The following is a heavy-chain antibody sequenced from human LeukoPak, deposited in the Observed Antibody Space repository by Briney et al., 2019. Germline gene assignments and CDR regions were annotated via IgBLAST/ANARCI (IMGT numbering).Heavy chain of an antibody. J-gene: IGHJ4*02. V-gene: IGHV3-64*01. CDR2: ISGDGTTT. Sequence: PGGSLRLSCTASGFTFNNYPIHWVRQAPGKGLQYVSVISGDGTTTYYANSVRGRFTISRDNSNNTVYLQMASLRAEDMAVYYCARGFYDSNGYYFAYTYFDYWGQGTLVTVSS. CDR3: ARGFYDSNGYYFAYTYFDY. D-gene: IGHD3-22*01. CDR1: GFTFNNYP.